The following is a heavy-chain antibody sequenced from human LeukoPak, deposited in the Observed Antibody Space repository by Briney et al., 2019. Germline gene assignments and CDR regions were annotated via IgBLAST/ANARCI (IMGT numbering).Heavy chain of an antibody. CDR2: ISTGTYI. J-gene: IGHJ4*02. V-gene: IGHV3-48*03. Sequence: GGSLRLSCVASGFTFSRFEMNWVRQAPGKGLEWISHISTGTYIAYTDSVKGRFTISRDNAKNSLYLQMNSLRAEDTAVYYCARDRIEWLAPYYFDYWGQGTLVTVSS. D-gene: IGHD6-19*01. CDR1: GFTFSRFE. CDR3: ARDRIEWLAPYYFDY.